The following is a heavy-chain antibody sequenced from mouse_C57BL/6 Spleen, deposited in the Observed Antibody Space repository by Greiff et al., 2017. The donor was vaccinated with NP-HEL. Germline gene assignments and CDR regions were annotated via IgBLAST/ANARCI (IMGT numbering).Heavy chain of an antibody. CDR1: GYTFTEYT. CDR2: FYPGSGSI. J-gene: IGHJ4*01. Sequence: VQLQESGAELVKPGASVKLSCKASGYTFTEYTIHWVKQRSGQGLEWIGWFYPGSGSIKYNEKFKDKATLTADKSSSTVYMELSRLTSEDSAVYFCARHEVEDGAYYSNYDYAMDYWGQGTSVTVSS. D-gene: IGHD2-5*01. V-gene: IGHV1-62-2*01. CDR3: ARHEVEDGAYYSNYDYAMDY.